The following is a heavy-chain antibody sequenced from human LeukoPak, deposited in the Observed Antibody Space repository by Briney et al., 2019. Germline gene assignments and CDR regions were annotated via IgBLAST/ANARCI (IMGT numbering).Heavy chain of an antibody. CDR1: GFTFGDYA. CDR3: TRERPTYSSSWSLMYYYYYMDV. V-gene: IGHV3-49*04. D-gene: IGHD6-13*01. Sequence: GGSLRLSCTASGFTFGDYAMSWVRQAPGKGLEWVGFIRSKAYGGTTEYAASAKGRFTISRDDSKSIAYLQMNSLKTEDTAVYYCTRERPTYSSSWSLMYYYYYMDVWGKGTTVTVSS. CDR2: IRSKAYGGTT. J-gene: IGHJ6*03.